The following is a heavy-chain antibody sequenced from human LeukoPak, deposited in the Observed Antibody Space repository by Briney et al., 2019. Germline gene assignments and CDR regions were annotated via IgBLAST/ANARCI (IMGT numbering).Heavy chain of an antibody. CDR1: GFTFSCYA. D-gene: IGHD2-21*02. V-gene: IGHV3-23*01. Sequence: GGSLRLSCAASGFTFSCYAMSWVRQAPGKGLEWVSAITGSGGSTYYADSVKGRFTISRDNSKNMLYLQMNSLRAEDTAVYYCAKNSPRYCGGDCPLDYWGQGTLVTVSS. J-gene: IGHJ4*02. CDR3: AKNSPRYCGGDCPLDY. CDR2: ITGSGGST.